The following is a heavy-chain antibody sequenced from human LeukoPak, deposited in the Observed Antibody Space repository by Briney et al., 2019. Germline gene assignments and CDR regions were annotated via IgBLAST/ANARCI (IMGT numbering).Heavy chain of an antibody. CDR3: ARATVVTQLDY. CDR1: GGTFSSYT. Sequence: ASVKVSSKASGGTFSSYTISWVRQAPGQGLEWMGRIIPILGIATYAQKFQGRVTTTADKSTSTAYMELSSLRSEDTAVYYCARATVVTQLDYRGQGTLVTVSS. V-gene: IGHV1-69*02. CDR2: IIPILGIA. D-gene: IGHD4-23*01. J-gene: IGHJ4*02.